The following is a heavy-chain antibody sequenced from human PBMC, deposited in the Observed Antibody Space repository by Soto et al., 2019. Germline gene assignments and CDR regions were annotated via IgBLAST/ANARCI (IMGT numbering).Heavy chain of an antibody. CDR3: GTMGASAAGLDYFDY. CDR2: ISYSGST. CDR1: GGSISSGNYY. Sequence: QVQLQESGPGLVKPSQTLSLTCTVSGGSISSGNYYWSWIRQPPGKGLEWIGFISYSGSTYYSLSFKSRVTTSVVTSKNQLSPTQSFVTAADSAVYYCGTMGASAAGLDYFDYWGQGTLVTVSS. V-gene: IGHV4-30-4*01. D-gene: IGHD3-10*01. J-gene: IGHJ4*02.